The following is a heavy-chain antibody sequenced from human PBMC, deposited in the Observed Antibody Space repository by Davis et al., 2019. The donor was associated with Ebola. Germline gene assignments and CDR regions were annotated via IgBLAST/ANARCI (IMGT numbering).Heavy chain of an antibody. CDR1: GGTFSSYG. CDR2: ISAYNGNT. J-gene: IGHJ3*02. D-gene: IGHD1-14*01. V-gene: IGHV1-18*01. CDR3: ARVTTLCAFDI. Sequence: ASVKVSCKASGGTFSSYGISWVRQAPGQGLEWMGWISAYNGNTNYAQKLQGRVTMTTDTSTSTAYMELRSLRSEDTAVYYCARVTTLCAFDIWGQGTMVTVSS.